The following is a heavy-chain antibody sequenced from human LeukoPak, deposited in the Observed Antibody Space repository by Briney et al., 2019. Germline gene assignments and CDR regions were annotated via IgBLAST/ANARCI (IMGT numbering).Heavy chain of an antibody. J-gene: IGHJ6*03. D-gene: IGHD6-25*01. Sequence: GGSLRLSCAASGFPFSGYSMYWVRQAPGKGLEYVSAISSDGGSTYYADSVKGRFTISRDNSKNTLYLQLDSLRAEDMAVYYCAKAAFYYYMDVWGKGTTVTVSS. CDR2: ISSDGGST. CDR1: GFPFSGYS. CDR3: AKAAFYYYMDV. V-gene: IGHV3-64*02.